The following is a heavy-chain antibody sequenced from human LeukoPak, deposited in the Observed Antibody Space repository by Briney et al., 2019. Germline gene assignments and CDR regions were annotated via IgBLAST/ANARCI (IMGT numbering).Heavy chain of an antibody. V-gene: IGHV4-34*01. D-gene: IGHD2-15*01. CDR1: GGSFSGYY. J-gene: IGHJ4*02. Sequence: SETLSFTCAVYGGSFSGYYWSWIRQPPGKGLEWIGEINHSGSTNYNPSPKSRVTISVDTSKNQFSLKLSSVTAADTAVYYCARRIVVVVAATYIDYWGQGTLVTVSS. CDR3: ARRIVVVVAATYIDY. CDR2: INHSGST.